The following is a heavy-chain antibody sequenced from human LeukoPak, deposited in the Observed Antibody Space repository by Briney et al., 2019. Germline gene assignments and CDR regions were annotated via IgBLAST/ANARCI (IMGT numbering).Heavy chain of an antibody. J-gene: IGHJ4*02. V-gene: IGHV3-33*06. D-gene: IGHD3-9*01. Sequence: GGSLRLSCAPSGFIFSSYGMHWVRQSPGKGLEWVAVIWYDGHKKYYSDSVKGRFTISRDNSKNTLYLQMNSLRAEDTAVYYCAKAEAPYDILTGYYNAFFDYWGQGTLVTVSS. CDR1: GFIFSSYG. CDR3: AKAEAPYDILTGYYNAFFDY. CDR2: IWYDGHKK.